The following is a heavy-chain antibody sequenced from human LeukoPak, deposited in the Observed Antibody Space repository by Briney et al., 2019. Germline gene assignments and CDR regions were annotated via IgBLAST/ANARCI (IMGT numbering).Heavy chain of an antibody. Sequence: SETLSFTGAVYGGSFRDHYFTWIRKSPEKGLEWIGESTHLGYTNYRPSLKSRVTISVDTSKNQFSLKLTSVTAADTGVYFCATGSIYFDFWGLGTLVTVSS. CDR2: STHLGYT. CDR1: GGSFRDHY. V-gene: IGHV4-34*01. J-gene: IGHJ4*02. D-gene: IGHD3-10*01. CDR3: ATGSIYFDF.